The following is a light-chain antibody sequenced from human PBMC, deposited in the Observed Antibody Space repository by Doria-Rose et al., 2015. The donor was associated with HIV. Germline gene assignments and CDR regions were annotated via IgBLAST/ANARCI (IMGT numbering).Light chain of an antibody. Sequence: EIVLTQSPATLSLSPGERATLSCRASRSVSSNLAWYQQKPGQAPRLPIYDASNRATGIPARFSGSGSGTDFTLTISSLEPEDFAVYFCQQRSNWPPIFTFGPGTKVDI. CDR3: QQRSNWPPIFT. CDR2: DAS. CDR1: RSVSSN. J-gene: IGKJ3*01. V-gene: IGKV3-11*01.